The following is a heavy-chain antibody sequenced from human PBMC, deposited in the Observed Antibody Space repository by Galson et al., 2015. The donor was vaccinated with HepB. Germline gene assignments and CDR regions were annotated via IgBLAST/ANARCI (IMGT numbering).Heavy chain of an antibody. Sequence: SLRLSCAASGFTFGGSAMHWVRQASGKGLEWVGRIRSKANSDATTYAASVKGRFGISRDDSKNTAYLQMNSLKTEDTAMYYCTSLDSSGYLYWGQGTLVTVSS. D-gene: IGHD3-22*01. CDR3: TSLDSSGYLY. CDR1: GFTFGGSA. J-gene: IGHJ4*02. V-gene: IGHV3-73*01. CDR2: IRSKANSDAT.